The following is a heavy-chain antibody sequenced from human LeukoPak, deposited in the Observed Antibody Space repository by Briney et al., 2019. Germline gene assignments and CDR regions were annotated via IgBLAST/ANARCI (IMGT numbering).Heavy chain of an antibody. V-gene: IGHV1-2*02. CDR1: GYTFTGYY. Sequence: ASVKVSCKASGYTFTGYYIHWVRQAPGQGLEWTGWINPNSGGTNYAQKFQGRVTMTRDTSISTAYMEVSRLRSDDTAVYYCARSDDYGAYAFFDYWGQGTLVTVSS. CDR3: ARSDDYGAYAFFDY. J-gene: IGHJ4*02. D-gene: IGHD4-17*01. CDR2: INPNSGGT.